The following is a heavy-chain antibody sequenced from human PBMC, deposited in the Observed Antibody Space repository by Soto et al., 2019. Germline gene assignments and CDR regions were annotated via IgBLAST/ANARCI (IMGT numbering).Heavy chain of an antibody. CDR1: GGTFSSYT. CDR2: IIPILGIA. CDR3: ARAMYCISTSCYGNFDYYYYYMDV. V-gene: IGHV1-69*02. Sequence: QVQLVQSGAEVKKPGSSVKVSCKASGGTFSSYTISWVRQAPGQGLEWMGRIIPILGIANYAQKFQGRVTITADKSTSTAYMELSSLRSEDTAVYYCARAMYCISTSCYGNFDYYYYYMDVWGKGTTVTVSS. J-gene: IGHJ6*03. D-gene: IGHD2-2*01.